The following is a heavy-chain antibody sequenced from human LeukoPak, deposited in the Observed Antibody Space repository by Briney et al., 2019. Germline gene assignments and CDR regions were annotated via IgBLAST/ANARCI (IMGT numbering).Heavy chain of an antibody. CDR2: MYYSGST. CDR1: GGSISSSSHY. Sequence: PSETLSLTCTVSGGSISSSSHYWGWIRQPPGKGLEWIGSMYYSGSTYYNPSLKSRVTISVDTSKNQFSLKLSSVTAADAAVYYCARVGGVTMIVVLIGDGFDIWGQGTMVTVSS. J-gene: IGHJ3*02. D-gene: IGHD3-22*01. CDR3: ARVGGVTMIVVLIGDGFDI. V-gene: IGHV4-39*07.